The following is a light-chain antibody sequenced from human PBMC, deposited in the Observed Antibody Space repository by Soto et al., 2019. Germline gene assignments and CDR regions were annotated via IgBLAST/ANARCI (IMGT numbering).Light chain of an antibody. V-gene: IGKV1-6*01. CDR3: LQDYDYPLT. CDR2: AAS. Sequence: ALQMTQSPSSLSASVGDRVTITCRASQGIKNDLGWYQQKPGKAPKLLIYAASSLQSGVPSRFSGSGSGTDFTLTISSLQPDDFATYYCLQDYDYPLTFGQGTKVEI. CDR1: QGIKND. J-gene: IGKJ1*01.